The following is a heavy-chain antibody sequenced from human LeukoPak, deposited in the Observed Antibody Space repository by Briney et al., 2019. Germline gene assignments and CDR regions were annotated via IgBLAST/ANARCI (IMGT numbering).Heavy chain of an antibody. CDR1: GFTFSSYA. CDR2: ISGSGGST. D-gene: IGHD6-6*01. Sequence: RAGGSLRLSCAASGFTFSSYAMSWVRQAPGKGLEWVSAISGSGGSTYYADSVKGRFTISRDNSKNTLYLQMNSLRAEDTAVYYCAKTPAGRLVQSLYFDYWGQGTLVTVSS. J-gene: IGHJ4*02. V-gene: IGHV3-23*01. CDR3: AKTPAGRLVQSLYFDY.